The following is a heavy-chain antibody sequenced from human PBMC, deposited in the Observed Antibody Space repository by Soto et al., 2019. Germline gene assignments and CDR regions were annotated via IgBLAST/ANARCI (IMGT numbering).Heavy chain of an antibody. Sequence: SETLSLTCNVSGASISSGDYYWSWIRQPPGKGLEWIGNIYFSGSTSYNPSLKSRLIISVDKSKSQFSLKLSSVTAADTAVYYCARASPVVTDVWGQGTTVTVSS. J-gene: IGHJ6*02. V-gene: IGHV4-30-4*01. CDR3: ARASPVVTDV. CDR1: GASISSGDYY. D-gene: IGHD5-18*01. CDR2: IYFSGST.